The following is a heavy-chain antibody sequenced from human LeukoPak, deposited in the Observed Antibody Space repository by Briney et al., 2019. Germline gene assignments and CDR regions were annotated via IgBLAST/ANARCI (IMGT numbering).Heavy chain of an antibody. V-gene: IGHV4-39*01. Sequence: SETLSLTCTVSGGSISSSSYYWGWIRQPPGKGLEWIGSIYYSGSTYYNPSLKSRVTISVDTSKNQFSLKLSSVTAADTAVYYCARMYGSGSPNYWGQGTLVTVSS. D-gene: IGHD3-10*01. CDR3: ARMYGSGSPNY. CDR1: GGSISSSSYY. CDR2: IYYSGST. J-gene: IGHJ4*02.